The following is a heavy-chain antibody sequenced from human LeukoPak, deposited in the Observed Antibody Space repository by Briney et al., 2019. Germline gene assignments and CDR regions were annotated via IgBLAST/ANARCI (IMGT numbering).Heavy chain of an antibody. CDR3: ARGWYSSGFDY. Sequence: PGGSLRLSCAASGFTFSSYGMHWVRQAPGKGLEWVAVIWYDGSNKYYADSVKGRFTISRDDSKNTLYLQMNSLRAEDTAVYNCARGWYSSGFDYWGQGTLVTVSS. CDR1: GFTFSSYG. CDR2: IWYDGSNK. J-gene: IGHJ4*02. V-gene: IGHV3-33*01. D-gene: IGHD6-19*01.